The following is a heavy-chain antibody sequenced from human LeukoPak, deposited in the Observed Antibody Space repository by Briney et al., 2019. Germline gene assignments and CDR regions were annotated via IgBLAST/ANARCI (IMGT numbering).Heavy chain of an antibody. CDR1: VGSLRTASDY. Sequence: PSEALSLTCTVSVGSLRTASDYCGWIRQPPGKWLRWLGCIYYSVSTYSNPSFRSRVTIYVNTSKNQFSLKLSSVTAADTAVYYCARGGSDIVVVPAAMRGIVYFDYWGQGTLVTVSS. V-gene: IGHV4-39*07. CDR3: ARGGSDIVVVPAAMRGIVYFDY. J-gene: IGHJ4*02. D-gene: IGHD2-2*01. CDR2: IYYSVST.